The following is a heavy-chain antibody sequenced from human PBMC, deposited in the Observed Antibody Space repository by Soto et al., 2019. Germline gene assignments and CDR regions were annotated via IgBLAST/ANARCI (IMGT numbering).Heavy chain of an antibody. CDR2: MNPNSGNT. V-gene: IGHV1-8*01. Sequence: QVQLVQSGAEVKKPGASVKVSCKASGYTFTSYDINWVRQATGQGLEWMGWMNPNSGNTGYAQKFQGRVNMTRNTSISTAYMELSSLRSEDTAVYYCARGPLWFPITMVRGARRFDPWGQGTLVTVSS. D-gene: IGHD3-10*01. CDR3: ARGPLWFPITMVRGARRFDP. CDR1: GYTFTSYD. J-gene: IGHJ5*02.